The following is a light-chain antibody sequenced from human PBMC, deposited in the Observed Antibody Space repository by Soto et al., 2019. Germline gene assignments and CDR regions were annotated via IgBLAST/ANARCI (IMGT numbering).Light chain of an antibody. Sequence: AIQLTQSPSSLCTSVGNRFTITRRASQDIRGALASGEQKPGTAPKLLIFDVSTMQRWGPARCSGSGSGTDFTLSISILQPEDFGTYYCQHFCTCPLTLGQGTRLEIK. CDR3: QHFCTCPLT. V-gene: IGKV1-13*02. CDR2: DVS. J-gene: IGKJ5*01. CDR1: QDIRGA.